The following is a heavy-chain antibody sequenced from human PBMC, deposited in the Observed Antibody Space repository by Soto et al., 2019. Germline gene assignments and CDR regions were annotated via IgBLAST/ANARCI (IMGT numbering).Heavy chain of an antibody. CDR3: ARHASGYCSGGSCHGANWFDP. V-gene: IGHV3-20*01. CDR1: GFTFDDYG. Sequence: GGSLRLSCAASGFTFDDYGMSWVRQAPGKGLEWVSGINWNGGSTGYADSVKGRFTISRDNAKNSLYLQMNSLRAEDTALYHCARHASGYCSGGSCHGANWFDPWGQGTLVTVSS. J-gene: IGHJ5*02. CDR2: INWNGGST. D-gene: IGHD2-15*01.